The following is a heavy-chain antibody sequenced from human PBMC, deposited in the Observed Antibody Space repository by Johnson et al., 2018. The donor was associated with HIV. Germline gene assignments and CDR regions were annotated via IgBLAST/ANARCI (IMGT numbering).Heavy chain of an antibody. Sequence: VQLVESGGGVVQPGRSLRLSCAASGFTFSSYAMHWVRQAPGKGLEWVAVISYDGSNKYYADSVKGRFTISRDNSKNTLYLQMNSLRAEDTAVYYCARDNEDIVLGGAVDIWGQWTIVTVSS. V-gene: IGHV3-30-3*01. J-gene: IGHJ3*02. CDR2: ISYDGSNK. CDR3: ARDNEDIVLGGAVDI. CDR1: GFTFSSYA. D-gene: IGHD2-8*01.